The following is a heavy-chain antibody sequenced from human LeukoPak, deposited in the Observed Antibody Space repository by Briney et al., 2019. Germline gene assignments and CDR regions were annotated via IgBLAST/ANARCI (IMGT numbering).Heavy chain of an antibody. J-gene: IGHJ4*02. CDR2: INHSGST. V-gene: IGHV4-34*01. D-gene: IGHD4-17*01. CDR1: GGSFSGYY. Sequence: SETLSLTCAVYGGSFSGYYWSWIRQPPGKGLEWIGEINHSGSTNYNPSLKSRVTISVDTSKNQFSLKLSSVTAADTAVYYCAAYGPFDYWGQGTLVTVSS. CDR3: AAYGPFDY.